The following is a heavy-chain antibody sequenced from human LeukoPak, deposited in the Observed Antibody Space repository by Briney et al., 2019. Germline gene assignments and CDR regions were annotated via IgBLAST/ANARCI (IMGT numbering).Heavy chain of an antibody. CDR3: ARDLQRPLFDP. CDR1: GGSISSSSYY. Sequence: SETLSLTCTVSGGSISSSSYYWGWIRQPPGKGLEWIGSIYYSGSTYYNPSLKSRVTISVDTSKNQFSLKLSSVTAADTAVYYCARDLQRPLFDPWGQGTLVTVSS. D-gene: IGHD6-25*01. J-gene: IGHJ5*02. V-gene: IGHV4-39*02. CDR2: IYYSGST.